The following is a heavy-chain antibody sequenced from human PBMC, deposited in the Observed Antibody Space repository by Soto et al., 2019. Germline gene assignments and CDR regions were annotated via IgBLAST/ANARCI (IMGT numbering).Heavy chain of an antibody. V-gene: IGHV1-18*01. CDR2: ISVHNGDT. D-gene: IGHD1-26*01. Sequence: QVQLVQSGGEVKKPGASVKVSCKASGYTFNSHGISWVRQAPGQGPEWMGWISVHNGDTNYARKLQGRVPVTPDTAASTACMELRCLRSQDTAVYYLSRILRGAHSDYCHYIDVWGKGTTVTVSS. CDR1: GYTFNSHG. J-gene: IGHJ6*03. CDR3: SRILRGAHSDYCHYIDV.